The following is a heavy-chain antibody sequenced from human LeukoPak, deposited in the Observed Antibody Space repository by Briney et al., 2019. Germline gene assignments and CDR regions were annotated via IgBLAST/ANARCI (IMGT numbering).Heavy chain of an antibody. Sequence: TGGSLRLSCAASGFTFSDYYMSWIRQAPGKGLVWVALIYGDGSFTRYADSVKGRFTISRDNAKNTVYLQMNSLRAEDTAVYYCARDALAAAGIDWGQGTLVTVSS. D-gene: IGHD6-13*01. J-gene: IGHJ4*02. CDR3: ARDALAAAGID. CDR1: GFTFSDYY. V-gene: IGHV3-74*01. CDR2: IYGDGSFT.